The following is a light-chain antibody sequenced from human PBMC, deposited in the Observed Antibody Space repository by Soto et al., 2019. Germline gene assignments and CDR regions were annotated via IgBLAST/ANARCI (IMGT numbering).Light chain of an antibody. CDR3: HQYGSSPLT. V-gene: IGKV3-20*01. CDR2: GAS. J-gene: IGKJ4*01. CDR1: QSVTSSS. Sequence: IVLTQSPGTLSLSPGERATLSCRASQSVTSSSLAWYQQKPGQAPRLLVYGASRRATGIPDRFSGSWSGTDFTRTISRLEPQDFAMYYCHQYGSSPLTFGGGTNVEIK.